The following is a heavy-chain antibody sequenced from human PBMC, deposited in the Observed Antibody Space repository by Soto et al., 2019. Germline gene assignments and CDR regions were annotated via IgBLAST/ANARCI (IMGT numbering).Heavy chain of an antibody. CDR2: IKSKTDGGTT. D-gene: IGHD5-18*01. J-gene: IGHJ4*02. CDR1: GFTFSNAW. V-gene: IGHV3-15*07. Sequence: GGSLRLSCAASGFTFSNAWMNWVRQAPGKGLEWVGRIKSKTDGGTTDYAAPVKGRFTISRDDSKNTLYLQMNSLKTEDTAVYYCTTWIQLWFPPSFDYWGQGTLVTVSS. CDR3: TTWIQLWFPPSFDY.